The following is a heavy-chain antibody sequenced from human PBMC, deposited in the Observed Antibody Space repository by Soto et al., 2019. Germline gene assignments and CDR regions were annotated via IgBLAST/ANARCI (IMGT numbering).Heavy chain of an antibody. CDR2: RNPKTGNI. D-gene: IGHD3-22*01. CDR1: GYTFTSYG. J-gene: IGHJ5*02. CDR3: AREAVVAENWFDX. Sequence: GASLKVSCKASGYTFTSYGISWVRQAPGQGLEWGGCRNPKTGNIKSSHKFEDRVSITRDTATSTDYMQLGCIRSEDTAVYFCAREAVVAENWFDXWGQVTLVTVSX. V-gene: IGHV1-18*01.